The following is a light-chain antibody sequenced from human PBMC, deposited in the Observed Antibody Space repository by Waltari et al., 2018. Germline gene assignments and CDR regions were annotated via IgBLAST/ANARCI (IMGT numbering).Light chain of an antibody. CDR3: QKYGTLPAT. V-gene: IGKV3-20*01. Sequence: CRASQGVSKYLAWDQQNPGQAPRLLIYDASIRATGIPDRFSGSGWGTDFSLTISSLEPEDFAVYYCQKYGTLPATFGQGTKVQ. CDR1: QGVSKY. CDR2: DAS. J-gene: IGKJ1*01.